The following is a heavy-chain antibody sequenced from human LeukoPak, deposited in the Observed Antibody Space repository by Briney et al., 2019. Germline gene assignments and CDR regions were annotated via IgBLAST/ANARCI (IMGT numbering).Heavy chain of an antibody. V-gene: IGHV3-23*01. J-gene: IGHJ4*02. Sequence: GGSLRLSCAASGFTFSSYAMSWVRQAPGKGLGWVSAISGSGGSTYYADSVKGRFTISRDNSKNTLYLQMNSLRAEDTAVYYCAKSRGSYYDSSGSPYWGQGTLVTVSS. D-gene: IGHD3-22*01. CDR3: AKSRGSYYDSSGSPY. CDR1: GFTFSSYA. CDR2: ISGSGGST.